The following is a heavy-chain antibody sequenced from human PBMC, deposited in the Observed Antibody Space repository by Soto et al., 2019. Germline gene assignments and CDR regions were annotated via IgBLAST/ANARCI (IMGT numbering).Heavy chain of an antibody. J-gene: IGHJ3*02. CDR3: ARDYYYDSSGYAFDI. CDR1: GFTFSSYG. CDR2: IWYDGSNK. V-gene: IGHV3-33*01. Sequence: GGSLRLSCAASGFTFSSYGMHWVRQAPGKGLEWVAVIWYDGSNKYYADSVKGRFTISRDNSKNTLYLQMNSLRAEDTAVYYCARDYYYDSSGYAFDIWGQGTMVTVS. D-gene: IGHD3-22*01.